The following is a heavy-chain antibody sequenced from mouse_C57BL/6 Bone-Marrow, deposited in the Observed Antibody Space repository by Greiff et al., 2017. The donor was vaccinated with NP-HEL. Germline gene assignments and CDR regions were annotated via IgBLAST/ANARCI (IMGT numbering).Heavy chain of an antibody. D-gene: IGHD1-1*01. CDR2: IYPRSGNT. V-gene: IGHV1-81*01. J-gene: IGHJ3*01. CDR3: ARSNYYGSSSWFAY. CDR1: GYTFTSYG. Sequence: VQVVESGAELARPGASVKLSCKASGYTFTSYGISWVKQRTGQGLEWIGEIYPRSGNTYYNEKFKGKATLTADKSSSTAYMELRSLTSEDSAVYFCARSNYYGSSSWFAYWGQGTLVTVSA.